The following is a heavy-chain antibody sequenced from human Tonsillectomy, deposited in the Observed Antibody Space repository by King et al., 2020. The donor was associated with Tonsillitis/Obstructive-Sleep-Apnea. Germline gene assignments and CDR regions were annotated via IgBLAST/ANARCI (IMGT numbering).Heavy chain of an antibody. CDR2: IIWNGGST. J-gene: IGHJ6*03. Sequence: QLVQSGGGVVRPGGALRLFCSASGFTFDDYCMSWVRQAPGKGLELVSVIIWNGGSTGYACSVMVRFPSSRDNAKNSLYLQMNSLRAEDTAFYYCARDPHYDILTDYSPFGYYYYMDVWGNGTTVTVSS. CDR3: ARDPHYDILTDYSPFGYYYYMDV. D-gene: IGHD3-9*01. V-gene: IGHV3-20*04. CDR1: GFTFDDYC.